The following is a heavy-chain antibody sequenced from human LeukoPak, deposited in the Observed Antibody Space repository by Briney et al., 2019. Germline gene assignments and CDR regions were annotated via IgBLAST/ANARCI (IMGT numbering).Heavy chain of an antibody. CDR1: GFTFSSYG. V-gene: IGHV3-48*03. CDR2: ISDSSSTI. CDR3: ARWGATGYGDY. J-gene: IGHJ4*02. D-gene: IGHD3-9*01. Sequence: GGSLRLSCAASGFTFSSYGMNWVRQAPGKGLEWVSYISDSSSTIYYADSVKGRLTISRDNAKNSLYLQMDSLRAEDTAVYYCARWGATGYGDYWGQGTLVTVSS.